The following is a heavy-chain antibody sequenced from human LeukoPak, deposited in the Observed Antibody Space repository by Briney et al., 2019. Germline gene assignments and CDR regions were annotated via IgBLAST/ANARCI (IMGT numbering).Heavy chain of an antibody. V-gene: IGHV4-59*01. CDR1: GGSISGYY. CDR3: ARGVGPMWGQREYYFDY. J-gene: IGHJ4*02. CDR2: IYYSGST. Sequence: KPSETLSLTCTVSGGSISGYYWSWIRQPPGKGLEWIGYIYYSGSTSYNPSLKSRVTISVDTSKNQFSLKLTSVTAADTAVYYCARGVGPMWGQREYYFDYWGQGTLVTVSS. D-gene: IGHD3-10*01.